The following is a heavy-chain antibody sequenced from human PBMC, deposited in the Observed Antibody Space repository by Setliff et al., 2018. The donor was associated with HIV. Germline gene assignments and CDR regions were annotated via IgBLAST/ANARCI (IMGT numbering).Heavy chain of an antibody. CDR1: GYTFTSYG. V-gene: IGHV1-46*01. CDR2: ARR. D-gene: IGHD2-15*01. J-gene: IGHJ5*02. CDR3: ALPYCSGGNCWSSASLPPAGWFDP. Sequence: ASVKVSCKASGYTFTSYGISWVRQAPGGARRSYAQKFQGRVTMTWDTSTSTAYMELSSLRSEDTAVYYCALPYCSGGNCWSSASLPPAGWFDPWGQGTLVTVSS.